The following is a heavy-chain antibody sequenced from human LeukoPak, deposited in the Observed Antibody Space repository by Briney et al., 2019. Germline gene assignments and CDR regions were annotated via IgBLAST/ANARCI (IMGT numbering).Heavy chain of an antibody. CDR3: AKEAPDYYDSSGYYDP. CDR1: GFTFSSYD. CDR2: IRRGIGTT. D-gene: IGHD3-22*01. V-gene: IGHV3-23*01. J-gene: IGHJ5*02. Sequence: GGSLRLSCAASGFTFSSYDLSWVRQAPGRGLECVSAIRRGIGTTYYADSVQGRFTISRDNSKNTLYLQMNSLRAEDTAVYYCAKEAPDYYDSSGYYDPWGQGTLVTVSS.